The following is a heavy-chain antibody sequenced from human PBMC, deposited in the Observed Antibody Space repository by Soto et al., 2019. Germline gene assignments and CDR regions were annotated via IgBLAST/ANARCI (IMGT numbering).Heavy chain of an antibody. Sequence: QVQLRESGPGLVKPSGTLSLTCAVSGGSISSNHWWNWVRQSPGKGLEWIGEIYHSGSTNDNLSLKRRITMSVDKSKNQFSLRLNSVTAADTATYFCARFPFGVNFDYYGMVVWGQGTTVTVSS. V-gene: IGHV4-4*02. D-gene: IGHD3-10*01. CDR1: GGSISSNHW. CDR2: IYHSGST. CDR3: ARFPFGVNFDYYGMVV. J-gene: IGHJ6*02.